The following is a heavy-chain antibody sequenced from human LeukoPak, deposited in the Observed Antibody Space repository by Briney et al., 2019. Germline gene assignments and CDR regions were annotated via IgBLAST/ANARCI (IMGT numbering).Heavy chain of an antibody. CDR2: ISGSGGST. D-gene: IGHD2-15*01. CDR1: GFTFSTYA. J-gene: IGHJ4*02. CDR3: AKDRAVVAATLIFDY. V-gene: IGHV3-23*01. Sequence: PGGSLRLSCAASGFTFSTYAMSWVRQAPGKGLEWVSTISGSGGSTYYADSVKGRFTISRDNSKYTLYLQMNSLRAEDTAVYFCAKDRAVVAATLIFDYWGQGTLVTVSS.